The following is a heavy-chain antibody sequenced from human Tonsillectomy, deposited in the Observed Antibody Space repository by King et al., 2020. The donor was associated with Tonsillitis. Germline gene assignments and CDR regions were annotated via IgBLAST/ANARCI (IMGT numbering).Heavy chain of an antibody. J-gene: IGHJ6*02. V-gene: IGHV5-51*01. CDR3: ARSEYCGNSYYYHGMDV. CDR1: GYSFTTYW. Sequence: VQLVESGAEVKKPGESLKISCKVSGYSFTTYWIGWVRQMPGKGLEWMGIIYPGDSDTRYSPSFQGQVTISADKSISPAYLQWSSLKASDTAMYYCARSEYCGNSYYYHGMDVWGQGTAVTVSS. CDR2: IYPGDSDT. D-gene: IGHD2-21*01.